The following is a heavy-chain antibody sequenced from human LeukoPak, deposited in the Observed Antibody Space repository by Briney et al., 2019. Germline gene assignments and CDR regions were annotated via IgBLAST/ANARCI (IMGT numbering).Heavy chain of an antibody. D-gene: IGHD3-22*01. J-gene: IGHJ4*02. Sequence: SEALSLTCTVSGGSISTYYWSWIRQPPGKGLEWIAYIYYSGSTNYNPSLQSRVTISIDTSKNQFSLKLSSVTAADTAVYYCARSAIGDSSGYYPPLFYWGQGTLVTVSS. CDR2: IYYSGST. CDR1: GGSISTYY. CDR3: ARSAIGDSSGYYPPLFY. V-gene: IGHV4-59*01.